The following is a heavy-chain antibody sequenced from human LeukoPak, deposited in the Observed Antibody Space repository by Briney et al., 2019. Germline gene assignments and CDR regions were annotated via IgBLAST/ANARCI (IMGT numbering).Heavy chain of an antibody. CDR2: IKPSGDSA. J-gene: IGHJ4*02. Sequence: ASVKVSCKASGYTFTSYYMHWVRQAPGQGLEWMGIIKPSGDSASYTQKFQGRVTMTRDTSISTAYMELSRLRSDDTAVYYCARDRGYYDSSGYYSNWGQGTLVTVSS. D-gene: IGHD3-22*01. V-gene: IGHV1-46*01. CDR3: ARDRGYYDSSGYYSN. CDR1: GYTFTSYY.